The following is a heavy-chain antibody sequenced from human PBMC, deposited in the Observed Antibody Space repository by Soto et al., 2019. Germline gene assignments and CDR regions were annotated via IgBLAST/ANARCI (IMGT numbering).Heavy chain of an antibody. CDR3: ARRYGGNLDY. V-gene: IGHV4-59*08. J-gene: IGHJ4*02. D-gene: IGHD1-1*01. Sequence: QVQLQESGPGLVKPSETLSLTCTVSGGSISSYYWSWIRQPPGKGLEWIGYIYYSGSTNYNPSLKSRVTISVDTSKNQFSLKLSSATAADTAVYYCARRYGGNLDYWDQGTLVTVSS. CDR1: GGSISSYY. CDR2: IYYSGST.